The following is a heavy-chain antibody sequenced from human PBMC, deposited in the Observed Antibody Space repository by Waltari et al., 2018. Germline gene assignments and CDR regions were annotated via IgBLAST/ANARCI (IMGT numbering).Heavy chain of an antibody. V-gene: IGHV3-23*01. CDR1: AFIFSNYA. CDR3: AKEERERLVPFDY. J-gene: IGHJ4*02. CDR2: ISGDASMK. Sequence: EVQLLESGGGLVQPGGSLRLSCAASAFIFSNYAMSWVRQGPGKGLEWVSSISGDASMKQYADSMKGRFSLSRDNSKNILYLEINSLRPEDTAVYYCAKEERERLVPFDYWGQGTLVTVSS. D-gene: IGHD6-6*01.